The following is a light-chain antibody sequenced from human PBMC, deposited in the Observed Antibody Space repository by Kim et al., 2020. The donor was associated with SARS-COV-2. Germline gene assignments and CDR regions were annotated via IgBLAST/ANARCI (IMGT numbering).Light chain of an antibody. CDR2: GAS. V-gene: IGKV3-20*01. Sequence: SPGERAPLSCRASQSVTSNYLAWYQQKPGQAPRLLIHGASRRATGVPDRFSGSGSGTDFTLTITRLEPEDFEVYYCQQYGTTPPTFGQGTKVDIK. CDR3: QQYGTTPPT. CDR1: QSVTSNY. J-gene: IGKJ1*01.